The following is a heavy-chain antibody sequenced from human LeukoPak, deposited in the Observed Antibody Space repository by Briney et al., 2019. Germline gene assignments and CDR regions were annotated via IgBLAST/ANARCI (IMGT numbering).Heavy chain of an antibody. CDR1: GGSISSTSYY. V-gene: IGHV4-39*07. Sequence: PSETLSLTCTVSGGSISSTSYYWGWIRQPPGKGLEWIGSIYYSGSTYYNPSLKSRVTISVDTSKNQFSLKLSSVTAADTAVYYCARLRGNRLDYWGQGTLVTVSS. J-gene: IGHJ4*02. CDR2: IYYSGST. CDR3: ARLRGNRLDY. D-gene: IGHD1-14*01.